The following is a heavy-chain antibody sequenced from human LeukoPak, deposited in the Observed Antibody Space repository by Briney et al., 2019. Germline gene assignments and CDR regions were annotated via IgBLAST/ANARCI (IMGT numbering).Heavy chain of an antibody. V-gene: IGHV1-18*01. Sequence: ASVKVSCKASGFTFSTYGFTWVRQAPGQGLEWMGWISAYSGNADYAQKFQDRFTMTTDTSTNTAYMELRSLRSDDTAVYYCARSASDRYSSGWYLWWFDPWGQGTLVTVSS. CDR1: GFTFSTYG. CDR3: ARSASDRYSSGWYLWWFDP. D-gene: IGHD6-19*01. CDR2: ISAYSGNA. J-gene: IGHJ5*02.